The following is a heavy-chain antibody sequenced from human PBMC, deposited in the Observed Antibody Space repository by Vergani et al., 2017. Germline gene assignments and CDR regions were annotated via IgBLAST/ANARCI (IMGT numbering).Heavy chain of an antibody. Sequence: QVQLQQWGAGLLKPSETLSLTCAVYGGSFSGYYWSWIRQPPGKGLEWIGEINHSGSTNYNPSLKSRVTISVDTSKNQFSLKLSSVTAADTAVYYCARLYGDQIIDYWGQGTLVTVSS. CDR2: INHSGST. CDR3: ARLYGDQIIDY. CDR1: GGSFSGYY. V-gene: IGHV4-34*01. D-gene: IGHD4-17*01. J-gene: IGHJ4*02.